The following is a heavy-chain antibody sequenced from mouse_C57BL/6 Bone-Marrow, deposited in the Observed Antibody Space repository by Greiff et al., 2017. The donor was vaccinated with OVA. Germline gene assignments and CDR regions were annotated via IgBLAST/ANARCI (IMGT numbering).Heavy chain of an antibody. V-gene: IGHV14-3*01. CDR2: IDPANGNT. CDR3: ARDYGSSYDY. J-gene: IGHJ3*01. CDR1: GFNIKNPY. D-gene: IGHD1-1*01. Sequence: VQLQQSVAELVRPGASVKLSCTASGFNIKNPYMHWVKQRPEQGLEWIGRIDPANGNTKYAPKFQGKATITADTSSNTAYLQLSSLTSEDTAIYYCARDYGSSYDYWGQGTLVTVSA.